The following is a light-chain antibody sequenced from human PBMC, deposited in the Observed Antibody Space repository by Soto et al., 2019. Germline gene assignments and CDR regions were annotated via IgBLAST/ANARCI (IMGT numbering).Light chain of an antibody. CDR1: QSISNW. CDR3: QQYDSNSQT. CDR2: DAS. Sequence: DIQMTQSPSTLSASVRDRVTMTCRASQSISNWLAWYQQKPGKAPKLLLYDASILATGVPSRFSGSGSGTEFTLTISSLQPDDFAIYYCQQYDSNSQTFGQGTKVDIK. J-gene: IGKJ1*01. V-gene: IGKV1-5*01.